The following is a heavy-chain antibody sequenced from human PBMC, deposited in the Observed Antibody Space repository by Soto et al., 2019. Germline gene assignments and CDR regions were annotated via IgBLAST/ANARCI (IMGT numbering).Heavy chain of an antibody. CDR2: INAGNGNT. CDR3: ARQTSRAGFGVVIRPFHP. D-gene: IGHD3-3*01. J-gene: IGHJ5*02. CDR1: GYTFTSYA. V-gene: IGHV1-3*01. Sequence: ASVKVSCKASGYTFTSYAMHWVRQAPGQRLEWMGWINAGNGNTKYSQKFQGRVTITRDTSANTAYMELSSLRSEDTAVDYCARQTSRAGFGVVIRPFHPCGEGTMVTVYS.